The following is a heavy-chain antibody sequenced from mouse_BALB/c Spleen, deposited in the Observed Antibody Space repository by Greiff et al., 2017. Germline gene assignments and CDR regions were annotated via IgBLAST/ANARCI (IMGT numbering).Heavy chain of an antibody. J-gene: IGHJ2*01. CDR3: ARGYYGRLDY. CDR1: GFTFSSYA. CDR2: ISSGGSYT. D-gene: IGHD1-1*01. V-gene: IGHV5-9-4*01. Sequence: EVQLVESGGGLVKPGGSLKLSCAASGFTFSSYAMSWVRQSPEKRLEWVAEISSGGSYTYYPDTVTGRFTISRDNAKNTLYLEMSSLRSEDTAMYYCARGYYGRLDYWGQGTTLTVSS.